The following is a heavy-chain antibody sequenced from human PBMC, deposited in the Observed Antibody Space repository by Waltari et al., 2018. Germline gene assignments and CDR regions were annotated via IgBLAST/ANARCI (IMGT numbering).Heavy chain of an antibody. Sequence: EEQLVESGGGLVKPGGSLSLSCTASVFPFGSYTMNWVRQAPGKGLEWVSSITSSSAYIYYGDSVRGRFTISRDNAKKSLYLQMNSLRANDTAVYYCARDVRGRNSSWFDPWGEGTLVTVSS. CDR2: ITSSSAYI. D-gene: IGHD3-10*02. CDR1: VFPFGSYT. J-gene: IGHJ5*02. V-gene: IGHV3-21*02. CDR3: ARDVRGRNSSWFDP.